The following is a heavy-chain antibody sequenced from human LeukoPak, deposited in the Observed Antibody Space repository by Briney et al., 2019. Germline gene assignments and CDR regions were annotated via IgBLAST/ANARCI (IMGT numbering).Heavy chain of an antibody. J-gene: IGHJ4*02. CDR3: TTRGGSFSIFDY. V-gene: IGHV3-15*01. CDR1: GFTFSDAW. Sequence: PGGPLRLSCAASGFTFSDAWMSWVHQAPGKGLEWVGRIKSKTDGGTTDYAAPVKGRFTISRDDSKNTLYLQMNSLKTEDTAVYYCTTRGGSFSIFDYWGQGTLVTVSS. CDR2: IKSKTDGGTT. D-gene: IGHD1-26*01.